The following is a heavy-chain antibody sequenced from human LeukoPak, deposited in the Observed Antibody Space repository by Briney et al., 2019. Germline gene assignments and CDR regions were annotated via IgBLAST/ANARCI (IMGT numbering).Heavy chain of an antibody. D-gene: IGHD3-9*01. J-gene: IGHJ5*02. CDR2: IYHSGST. CDR1: GYSISSGYY. CDR3: ARGGYDILTGYWNWFDP. Sequence: SETLSLTCTVSGYSISSGYYWGWIRQPPGKGLEWIGSIYHSGSTYYNPSLKSRVTISVDTSKNQFSLKLSSVTAADTAVYYCARGGYDILTGYWNWFDPWGQGTLVTVSS. V-gene: IGHV4-38-2*02.